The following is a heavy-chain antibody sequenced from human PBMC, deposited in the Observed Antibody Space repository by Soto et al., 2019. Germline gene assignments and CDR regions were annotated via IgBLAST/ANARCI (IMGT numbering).Heavy chain of an antibody. D-gene: IGHD6-13*01. CDR2: IIPIFGTA. CDR1: GGTFSSYA. Sequence: ASAKVSCKASGGTFSSYAISWVRQAPGQGLEWMGGIIPIFGTANYAQKFQGRVTITADESTSTAYMELSSLRSEDTAVYYCARVVEEGSSSYFDYWGQGTLVTVSS. CDR3: ARVVEEGSSSYFDY. J-gene: IGHJ4*02. V-gene: IGHV1-69*13.